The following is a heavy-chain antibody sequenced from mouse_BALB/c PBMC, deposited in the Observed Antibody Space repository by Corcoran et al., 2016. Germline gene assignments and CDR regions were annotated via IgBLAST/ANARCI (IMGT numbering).Heavy chain of an antibody. CDR2: INTYTGEP. J-gene: IGHJ4*01. Sequence: QIQLVQSGPELKKPGETVKISCKASGYTFTNYGMNWVKQAPGKGLKWMGWINTYTGEPTYADDFKGRFAFSLETSASTAYLQINNLKNEDMATYFCARIYYGTLYYYAMDYWGQGTSVTVSS. V-gene: IGHV9-1*02. D-gene: IGHD1-1*01. CDR3: ARIYYGTLYYYAMDY. CDR1: GYTFTNYG.